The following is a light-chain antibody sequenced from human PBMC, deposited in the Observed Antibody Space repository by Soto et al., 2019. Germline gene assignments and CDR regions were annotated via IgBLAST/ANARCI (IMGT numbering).Light chain of an antibody. Sequence: QSVLTQPASVSGSPGQSVTISCTGTSSDVGGYNYVSWYQQNAGKAPKLTIYDVSNRPSGVSDRFSGSKSGNTASLTISGLQAEDEDDYYCSSYTSGTTRYVFGTGTKVTVL. CDR3: SSYTSGTTRYV. CDR2: DVS. J-gene: IGLJ1*01. V-gene: IGLV2-14*03. CDR1: SSDVGGYNY.